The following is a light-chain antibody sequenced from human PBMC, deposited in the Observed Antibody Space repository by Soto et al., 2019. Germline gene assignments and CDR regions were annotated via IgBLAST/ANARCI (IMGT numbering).Light chain of an antibody. Sequence: DIVMTQSPLSLPVTPGEPASISCRSSQSLLHSNGYNYLDWYLQKLGQSPQLLIYLGSNRASGVPDMFSGSGSSTASTQKIRRVEAEDVGVYYGMQDRQNYTLTFGQVTKLEIK. CDR3: MQDRQNYTLT. CDR1: QSLLHSNGYNY. V-gene: IGKV2-28*01. CDR2: LGS. J-gene: IGKJ2*01.